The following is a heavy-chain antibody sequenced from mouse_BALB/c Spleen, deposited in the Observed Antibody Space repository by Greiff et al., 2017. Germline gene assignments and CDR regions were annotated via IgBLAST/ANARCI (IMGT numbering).Heavy chain of an antibody. CDR1: GFSLTGYG. J-gene: IGHJ4*01. CDR2: IWGDGST. CDR3: ARAPLTGTEAMDY. Sequence: VQLVESGPGLVAPSQSLSITCTVSGFSLTGYGVNWVRQPPGKGLEWLGMIWGDGSTDYNSALKSRLSISKDNSKSQVFLKMNSLQTDDTARYYCARAPLTGTEAMDYWGQGTSVTVSS. D-gene: IGHD4-1*01. V-gene: IGHV2-6-7*01.